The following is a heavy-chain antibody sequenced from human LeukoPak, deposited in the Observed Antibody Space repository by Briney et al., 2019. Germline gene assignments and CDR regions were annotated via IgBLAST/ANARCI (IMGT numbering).Heavy chain of an antibody. V-gene: IGHV1-18*01. CDR3: ARVLVDNYGHYYYYMDV. D-gene: IGHD5-18*01. Sequence: ASVKVSFKASGYTFTIYGISWVRQAPGQGLEWRGWISAYNGNTYYAQKFQGRVTMTTDISTSTAYMELRSLRSDDTAVYYCARVLVDNYGHYYYYMDVWGKGTTVTVSS. J-gene: IGHJ6*03. CDR2: ISAYNGNT. CDR1: GYTFTIYG.